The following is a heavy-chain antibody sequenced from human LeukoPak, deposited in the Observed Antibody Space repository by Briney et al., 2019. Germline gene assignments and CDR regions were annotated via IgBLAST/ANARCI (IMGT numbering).Heavy chain of an antibody. J-gene: IGHJ4*02. V-gene: IGHV3-23*01. CDR3: AKDPNSGSFPHQGYFDY. CDR1: GFTFSSYA. D-gene: IGHD1-26*01. CDR2: ISGSGGST. Sequence: PGGSLRLSCAASGFTFSSYAMSWVRQAPGKGLEWVSAISGSGGSTYYADSVKGRFTISRDNSKNTLYLQMNSLRAEDTAVYCCAKDPNSGSFPHQGYFDYWGQGTLVTVSS.